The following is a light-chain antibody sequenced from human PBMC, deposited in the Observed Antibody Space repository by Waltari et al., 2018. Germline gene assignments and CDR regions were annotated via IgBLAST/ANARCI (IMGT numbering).Light chain of an antibody. CDR2: KDS. J-gene: IGLJ2*01. Sequence: SYELIQPSSVSVSPGQTARITCSGDVLAKKYARWFQQKPGQAPVLVIYKDSERPSGIPDRFSCANSGTTATLTISGAQVEDEADYYCSSAAGNKDLIFGGGTKVTVL. V-gene: IGLV3-27*01. CDR1: VLAKKY. CDR3: SSAAGNKDLI.